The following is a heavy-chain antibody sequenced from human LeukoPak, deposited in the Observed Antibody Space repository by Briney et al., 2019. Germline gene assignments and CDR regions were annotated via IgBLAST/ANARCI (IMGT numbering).Heavy chain of an antibody. CDR3: VRHTRAIRYFDWLSRYYYYYMDV. CDR1: GGSFSGYY. D-gene: IGHD3-9*01. Sequence: SETLSLTCAVYGGSFSGYYWSWIRQPPGKGLEWIGEINHSGSTNDNPSLKSRVTISVDTSKNQFSLKLSSVTAADTAVYYCVRHTRAIRYFDWLSRYYYYYMDVWGKGTTVTISS. CDR2: INHSGST. J-gene: IGHJ6*03. V-gene: IGHV4-34*01.